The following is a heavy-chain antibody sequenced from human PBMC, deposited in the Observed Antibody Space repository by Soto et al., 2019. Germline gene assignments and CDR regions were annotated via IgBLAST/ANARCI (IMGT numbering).Heavy chain of an antibody. D-gene: IGHD3-22*01. V-gene: IGHV1-69*01. Sequence: QVQLVQSGAEVKKPGSSVKVSCKASGDTFSSYAINWVRQAPGQGLEWMGGIIPMFGTANYAQKFKGRVTTTAGESTRTVYMELSSLSSEDTVVYYCARVGPADYYDSSGYYSPVDCWGQGTLVTVSS. J-gene: IGHJ4*02. CDR1: GDTFSSYA. CDR2: IIPMFGTA. CDR3: ARVGPADYYDSSGYYSPVDC.